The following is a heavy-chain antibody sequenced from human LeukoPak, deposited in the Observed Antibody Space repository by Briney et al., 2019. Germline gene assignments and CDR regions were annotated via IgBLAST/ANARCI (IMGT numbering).Heavy chain of an antibody. CDR1: GGSFSGYY. CDR3: ARRRTNYYGSGSYDFDP. Sequence: PSETLSLTCAVYGGSFSGYYWSWIRQPPGKGLEWIGEINHSGSTNYNPSLKSRVTISVDTSKNQFSLKLSSVTAADTAVYYCARRRTNYYGSGSYDFDPWGQGTLVTVSS. J-gene: IGHJ5*02. D-gene: IGHD3-10*01. CDR2: INHSGST. V-gene: IGHV4-34*01.